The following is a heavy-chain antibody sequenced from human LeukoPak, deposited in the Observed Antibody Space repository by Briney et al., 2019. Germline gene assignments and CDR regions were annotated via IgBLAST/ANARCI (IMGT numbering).Heavy chain of an antibody. Sequence: SETLSLTCGVSGYSISSDCYWGWIRQPPGKGLEWIGSIYYSGSTYYNPSLKSRVTISVDTSKNQFSLKLSSVTAADTAVYYCARDGVGATTSFDYWGQGTLVTVSS. CDR1: GYSISSDCY. CDR3: ARDGVGATTSFDY. D-gene: IGHD1-26*01. CDR2: IYYSGST. J-gene: IGHJ4*02. V-gene: IGHV4-38-2*02.